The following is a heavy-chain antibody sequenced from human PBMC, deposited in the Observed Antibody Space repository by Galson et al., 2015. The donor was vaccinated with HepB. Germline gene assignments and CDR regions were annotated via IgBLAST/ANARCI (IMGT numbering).Heavy chain of an antibody. J-gene: IGHJ6*02. Sequence: QSGAEVKKPGESLKISCKGSGYSFTSYWIGWERQMPGKGLEWMGIIYPGDSDTRYSPSFQGQVTISADKSISTAYLQWSSLKASDTAMYYWATHSHYYYGSGSYLGYGMDVWGQGTTVTVSS. D-gene: IGHD3-10*01. CDR1: GYSFTSYW. V-gene: IGHV5-51*03. CDR3: ATHSHYYYGSGSYLGYGMDV. CDR2: IYPGDSDT.